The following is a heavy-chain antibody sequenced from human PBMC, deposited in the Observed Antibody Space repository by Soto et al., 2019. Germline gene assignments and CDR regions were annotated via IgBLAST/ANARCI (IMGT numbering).Heavy chain of an antibody. Sequence: DVQLLESGGDLVQPGGSLRLSCAAAGFIFSNYAMSWVRQAPGKGLEWVSLIRGSGGPTNYADSVKGRFTVSRDNSKNIILLQMNSLGAEDTAVYYCVKDFRVGYDWAHDWGQGTLVTVSS. V-gene: IGHV3-23*01. D-gene: IGHD5-12*01. J-gene: IGHJ4*02. CDR2: IRGSGGPT. CDR1: GFIFSNYA. CDR3: VKDFRVGYDWAHD.